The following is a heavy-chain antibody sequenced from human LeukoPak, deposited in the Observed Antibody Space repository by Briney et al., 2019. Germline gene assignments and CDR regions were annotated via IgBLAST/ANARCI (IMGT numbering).Heavy chain of an antibody. CDR2: INPNSGGT. V-gene: IGHV1-2*02. Sequence: ASVKVSCKASGYTFTGYYMHWVRQAPGQGLEWMGWINPNSGGTNYAQKFQSRVTMTRDTSISTAYVELSRLRSDDTAVYYCARDDYPGIAVAGFDYWGQGTLVTVSS. D-gene: IGHD6-19*01. CDR1: GYTFTGYY. J-gene: IGHJ4*02. CDR3: ARDDYPGIAVAGFDY.